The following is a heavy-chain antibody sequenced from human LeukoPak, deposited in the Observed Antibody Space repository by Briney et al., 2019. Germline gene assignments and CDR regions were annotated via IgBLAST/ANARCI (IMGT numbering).Heavy chain of an antibody. V-gene: IGHV3-23*01. Sequence: GGSLRLSCAGSGFTFSSYGMSWVRQAPGKGLEWVSAISGSGGSTYYADSVKGRFTISRDNSKNTLYLQMNSLRAEDTAVYCAKEWGVDYGLRYWGQGTLVTVSS. CDR2: ISGSGGST. J-gene: IGHJ4*02. D-gene: IGHD4-17*01. CDR3: AKEWGVDYGLRY. CDR1: GFTFSSYG.